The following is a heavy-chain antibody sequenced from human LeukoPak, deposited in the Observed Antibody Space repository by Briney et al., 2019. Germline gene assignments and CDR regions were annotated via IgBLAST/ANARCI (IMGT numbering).Heavy chain of an antibody. CDR2: INPNSGGT. D-gene: IGHD3-10*01. CDR1: GYTFTGYY. Sequence: ASVKVSCKASGYTFTGYYMHWVRQAPGQGLEWMGWINPNSGGTNYAQKFQGRVTMTRDTSISTAYMELSSLRSEDTAVYYCARPYGSGSGSRQMSDWGQGTLVTVSS. V-gene: IGHV1-2*02. J-gene: IGHJ4*02. CDR3: ARPYGSGSGSRQMSD.